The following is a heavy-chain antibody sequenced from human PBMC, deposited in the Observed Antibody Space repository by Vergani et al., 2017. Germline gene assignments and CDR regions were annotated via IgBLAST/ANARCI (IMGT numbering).Heavy chain of an antibody. CDR2: IKFDGSNQ. J-gene: IGHJ4*02. D-gene: IGHD3-3*01. V-gene: IGHV3-30*02. CDR3: AKPLRGWSIDY. Sequence: QVQLVESGGGVVQRGGSLRLSCATSGFTLSNYDMQWIRQGPGKGLEFVAFIKFDGSNQYYADSVKARFTLARDFSKNTLYLQMNRLRTDDTATYFCAKPLRGWSIDYWGQGTQVIVSS. CDR1: GFTLSNYD.